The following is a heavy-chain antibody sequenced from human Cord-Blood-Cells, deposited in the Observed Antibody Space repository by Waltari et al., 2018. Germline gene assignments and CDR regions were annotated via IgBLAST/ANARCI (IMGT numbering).Heavy chain of an antibody. CDR3: ARRDCSSTSCYWYFDL. CDR2: INHSGST. J-gene: IGHJ2*01. V-gene: IGHV4-34*01. CDR1: GGSFSGYY. D-gene: IGHD2-2*01. Sequence: QVQLQQWGAGLLKPSEALSLTCAVDGGSFSGYYWSWIRQPPGKGPEWIGEINHSGSTNYNPSLKSRVTISVDTSKNQFSLKLSSVTAADTAVYYCARRDCSSTSCYWYFDLWGRGTLVTVSS.